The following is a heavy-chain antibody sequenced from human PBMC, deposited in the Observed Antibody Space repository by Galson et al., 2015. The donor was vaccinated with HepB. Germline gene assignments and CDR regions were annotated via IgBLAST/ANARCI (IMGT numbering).Heavy chain of an antibody. CDR2: INAGNGDT. J-gene: IGHJ4*02. D-gene: IGHD3-22*01. V-gene: IGHV1-3*01. CDR3: ARDLGGTFSGYHYDSTWGFDH. Sequence: SVKVSCKASGFTFSRYAMHWVRQAPGQRLEWMGWINAGNGDTKYSRKFQGRVTLTRDTSASTAYMELSSLRSEDTAVHYCARDLGGTFSGYHYDSTWGFDHWGQGTLVTVSS. CDR1: GFTFSRYA.